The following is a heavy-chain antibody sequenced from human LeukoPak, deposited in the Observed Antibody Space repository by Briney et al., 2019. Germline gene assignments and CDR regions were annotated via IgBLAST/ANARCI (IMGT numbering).Heavy chain of an antibody. CDR3: ARVSKIAAAGTGLDY. CDR1: GFTFSSYA. J-gene: IGHJ4*02. CDR2: ISYDGSNK. V-gene: IGHV3-30-3*01. D-gene: IGHD6-13*01. Sequence: GGSLRLSCAASGFTFSSYAMHWVRQAPGKGLEWVAVISYDGSNKYYADSVKGRFTIFRDNSKNTLYLQMNSLRAEDTAVYYCARVSKIAAAGTGLDYWGQGTLVTVSS.